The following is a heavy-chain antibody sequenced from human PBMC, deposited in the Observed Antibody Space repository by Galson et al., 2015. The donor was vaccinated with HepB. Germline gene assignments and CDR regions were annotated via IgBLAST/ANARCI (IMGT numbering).Heavy chain of an antibody. J-gene: IGHJ6*02. CDR2: ISGSGGST. Sequence: SLRLSCAASGFTFSSYAMSWVRQAPGKGLEWVSAISGSGGSTYYADSVKGRFTISRDNSKNTLYLQMNSLRAEDTAVYYCAKYRSLTGYYVGSDSCMDVWGQGTTVTVSS. CDR1: GFTFSSYA. CDR3: AKYRSLTGYYVGSDSCMDV. V-gene: IGHV3-23*01. D-gene: IGHD3-9*01.